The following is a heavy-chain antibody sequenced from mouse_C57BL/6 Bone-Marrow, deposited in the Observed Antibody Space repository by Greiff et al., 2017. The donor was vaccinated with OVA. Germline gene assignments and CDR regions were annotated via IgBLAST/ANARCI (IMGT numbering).Heavy chain of an antibody. D-gene: IGHD2-5*01. V-gene: IGHV14-1*01. CDR1: GFNIKDYY. CDR2: IDPEDGDT. J-gene: IGHJ1*03. Sequence: EVMLVESGAELVRPGASVKLSCTASGFNIKDYYMHWVKQRPEQGLEWIGRIDPEDGDTEYAPKFQGKATMTADTSSNTAYLQLSSLTSEDTAVYYCTTRGYSNYDWYFDVWGTGTTVTVSS. CDR3: TTRGYSNYDWYFDV.